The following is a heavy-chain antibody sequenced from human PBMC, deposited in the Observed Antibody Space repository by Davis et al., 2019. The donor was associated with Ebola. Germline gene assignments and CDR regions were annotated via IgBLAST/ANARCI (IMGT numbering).Heavy chain of an antibody. J-gene: IGHJ6*02. V-gene: IGHV3-21*01. CDR2: ISSSSSYI. D-gene: IGHD3-3*01. CDR1: GFTFSSYS. Sequence: PGGSLRLSCAGSGFTFSSYSMNWVRQAPGKGLEWVSSISSSSSYIYYADSVKGRFTISRDNAKNSLYLQMNSLRAEDTAVYYCARDPTRTYYDFWSGSSDYYYGMDVWGQGTTVTVSS. CDR3: ARDPTRTYYDFWSGSSDYYYGMDV.